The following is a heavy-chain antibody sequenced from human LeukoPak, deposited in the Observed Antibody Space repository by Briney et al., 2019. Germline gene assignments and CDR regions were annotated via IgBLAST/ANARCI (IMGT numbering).Heavy chain of an antibody. V-gene: IGHV1-69*05. D-gene: IGHD4-17*01. Sequence: ASVKVSCKASGGTFSSYAISLVRQAPGQGLEWMGRIIPIFGTANYAQKFQGRVTITTDESTSTAYMELSSLRSEDTAVYYCARDLGEHDHGDYPPLGLDYWGQGTLVTVSS. CDR1: GGTFSSYA. J-gene: IGHJ4*02. CDR3: ARDLGEHDHGDYPPLGLDY. CDR2: IIPIFGTA.